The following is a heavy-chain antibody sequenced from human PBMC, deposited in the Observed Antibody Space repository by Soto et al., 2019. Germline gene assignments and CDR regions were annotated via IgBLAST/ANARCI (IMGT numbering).Heavy chain of an antibody. CDR3: ARDLRDSYDILTGYYLG. Sequence: EVQLVESGGGLVKPGGSLRLSCAASGFTFSSYSMNWVRQAPGKGLEWVPSISSSSSYIYYADSVKGRFTISRDNAKNSLYLQMNSLRAEDTAVYYCARDLRDSYDILTGYYLGWGQGTLVTVSS. J-gene: IGHJ4*02. V-gene: IGHV3-21*01. CDR2: ISSSSSYI. CDR1: GFTFSSYS. D-gene: IGHD3-9*01.